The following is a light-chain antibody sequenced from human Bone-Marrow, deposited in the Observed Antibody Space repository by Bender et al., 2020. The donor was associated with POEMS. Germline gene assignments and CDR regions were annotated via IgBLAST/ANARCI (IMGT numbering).Light chain of an antibody. Sequence: QSALTQPASVSGSPGQSITISCTGTSSDVGGYNYVSWYQQLPGKAPKLMIYEGTKRPSGVSNRFSASKSGNTASLTISGLQAEDEADYYCQSYDTSLNVVFGGGTKLTVL. J-gene: IGLJ2*01. CDR3: QSYDTSLNVV. V-gene: IGLV2-14*01. CDR1: SSDVGGYNY. CDR2: EGT.